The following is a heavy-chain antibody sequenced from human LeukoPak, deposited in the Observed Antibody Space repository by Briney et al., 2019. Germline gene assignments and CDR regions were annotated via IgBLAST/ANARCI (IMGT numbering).Heavy chain of an antibody. Sequence: SQTLSLTCAVSGGSISSGGYSWSWIRQPPGKGLEWIGYIYYSGSTYYNPSLKSRVTISVDTSKNQFSLKLSSVTAADTAVYYCARLGWSGYYVLDYWGQGTLVTVSS. V-gene: IGHV4-30-4*07. D-gene: IGHD3-3*01. CDR3: ARLGWSGYYVLDY. CDR1: GGSISSGGYS. CDR2: IYYSGST. J-gene: IGHJ4*02.